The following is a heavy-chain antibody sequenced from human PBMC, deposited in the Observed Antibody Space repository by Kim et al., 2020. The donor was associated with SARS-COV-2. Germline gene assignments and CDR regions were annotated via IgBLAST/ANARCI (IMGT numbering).Heavy chain of an antibody. D-gene: IGHD3-9*01. V-gene: IGHV3-21*01. CDR2: ISSSSSYI. J-gene: IGHJ3*02. CDR1: GFTFSSYS. Sequence: GGSLRLSCAASGFTFSSYSMNWVRQAPGKGLEWVSSISSSSSYIYYADSAKGRFTITRDNAKNSLYLQMNSLRAEDTAVHYCARDYILTGYYGAQNAFDIWGQGKMVTVSS. CDR3: ARDYILTGYYGAQNAFDI.